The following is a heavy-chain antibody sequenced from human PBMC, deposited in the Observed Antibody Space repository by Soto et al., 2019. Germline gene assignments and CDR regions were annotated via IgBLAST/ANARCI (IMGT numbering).Heavy chain of an antibody. V-gene: IGHV4-34*01. CDR1: GGSFSGYY. CDR2: INHSGST. CDR3: ARGGYYGSGSYSRATFDY. J-gene: IGHJ4*02. D-gene: IGHD3-10*01. Sequence: SETLSLTCAVYGGSFSGYYWSWIRQPPGKGLEWIGEINHSGSTNYNPSLKSRVTISVDTSKNQFSLKLSSVTAADTAVYYCARGGYYGSGSYSRATFDYWGQGTLVTVS.